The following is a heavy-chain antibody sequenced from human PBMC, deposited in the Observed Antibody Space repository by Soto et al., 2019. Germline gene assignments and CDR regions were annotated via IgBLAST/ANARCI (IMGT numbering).Heavy chain of an antibody. D-gene: IGHD6-13*01. Sequence: QVQLVESGGGVVQPGRSLRLSCAGSGFFFGREAMHWVRQSPGKGLEWVAAISYDESNKSYADSVRGRFTISRDNSKNTLYLQIISLRAEDTAVYYCARDYSSSWCLDYWGQGTLVTVSS. V-gene: IGHV3-30-3*01. J-gene: IGHJ4*02. CDR2: ISYDESNK. CDR3: ARDYSSSWCLDY. CDR1: GFFFGREA.